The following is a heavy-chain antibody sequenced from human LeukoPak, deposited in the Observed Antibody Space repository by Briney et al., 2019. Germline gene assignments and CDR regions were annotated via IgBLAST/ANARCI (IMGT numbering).Heavy chain of an antibody. CDR1: GFTFSNYA. J-gene: IGHJ5*02. CDR2: ISGSGGST. D-gene: IGHD6-13*01. CDR3: AKDLEYSSIWYISREENWFDP. Sequence: GGSLRLSCAASGFTFSNYAMSWVRQAPGKGLEWVSAISGSGGSTYYADSVKGRFTISRDNSKNTLYLEMNSLRAEDTAVYYCAKDLEYSSIWYISREENWFDPWGQGTLVTVSS. V-gene: IGHV3-23*01.